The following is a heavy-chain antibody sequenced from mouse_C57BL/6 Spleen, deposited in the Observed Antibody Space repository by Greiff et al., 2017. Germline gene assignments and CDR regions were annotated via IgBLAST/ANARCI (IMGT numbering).Heavy chain of an antibody. CDR2: IDPSDSYT. V-gene: IGHV1-59*01. Sequence: QVQLQQPGAELVRPGTSVKLSCKASGYTFTSYWMHWVKQRPGQGLEWIGVIDPSDSYTNYNQKFKGKATLTVDTSSSTAYMQLSSLTSEDSAVYFCARSDGYYLYYFDYGGQGTTLTVSS. J-gene: IGHJ2*01. CDR3: ARSDGYYLYYFDY. CDR1: GYTFTSYW. D-gene: IGHD2-3*01.